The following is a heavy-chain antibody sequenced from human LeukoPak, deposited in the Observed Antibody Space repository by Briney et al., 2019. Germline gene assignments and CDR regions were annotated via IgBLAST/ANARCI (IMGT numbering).Heavy chain of an antibody. V-gene: IGHV4-4*07. CDR2: IYTSGST. CDR3: ARARGIWFGELPSPFDY. CDR1: GGSISSYY. Sequence: SETLSLTCTVSGGSISSYYWSWIRQPAGKGLEWIGRIYTSGSTNYNPSLKSRVTMSVDTSKNQFSLKLSSVTAADTAVYYCARARGIWFGELPSPFDYWGQGTLVTVSS. D-gene: IGHD3-10*01. J-gene: IGHJ4*02.